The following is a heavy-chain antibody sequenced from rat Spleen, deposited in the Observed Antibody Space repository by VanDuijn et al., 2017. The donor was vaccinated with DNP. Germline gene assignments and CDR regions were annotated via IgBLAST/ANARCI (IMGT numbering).Heavy chain of an antibody. CDR2: INYDGSNT. CDR1: GFTFSDHN. V-gene: IGHV5-7*01. D-gene: IGHD1-1*01. CDR3: TRRAGLSYYFDY. Sequence: EVQLVESGGGLVQPGRSLKLSCAASGFTFSDHNMAWVRQAPKKGLEWVATINYDGSNTYYRDSVKGRFTISRDNAKSTLYLQMDSLRSEDTATYYCTRRAGLSYYFDYWGQGVMVTVSS. J-gene: IGHJ2*01.